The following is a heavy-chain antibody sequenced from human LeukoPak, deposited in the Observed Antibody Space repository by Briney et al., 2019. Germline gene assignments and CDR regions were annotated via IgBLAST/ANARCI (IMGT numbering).Heavy chain of an antibody. CDR2: ISSSSSYI. CDR1: GFTFSSYS. CDR3: AGALPRIVLTDAIDI. D-gene: IGHD1-26*01. V-gene: IGHV3-21*01. J-gene: IGHJ3*02. Sequence: GGSLRLSCAASGFTFSSYSMNWVRQAPGKGLEWVSSISSSSSYIYHADSVKGRFTISRDNAKNSLYLQVNSLRVEDTAVYYCAGALPRIVLTDAIDIWGQGTMVTVSS.